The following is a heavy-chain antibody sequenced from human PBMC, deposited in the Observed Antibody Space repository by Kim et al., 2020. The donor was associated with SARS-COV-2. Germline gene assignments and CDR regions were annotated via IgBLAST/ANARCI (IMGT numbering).Heavy chain of an antibody. CDR1: GFTFSRYG. CDR2: IGGGVGNT. D-gene: IGHD2-2*01. CDR3: AKRGYCGSSPKCYHYFEY. Sequence: GGSLRLSCAASGFTFSRYGMGWVRQAPGKGLEWVSTIGGGVGNTYYGDSVKGRFTISRDNSKNTVHLQMTSLRAEDTALYYCAKRGYCGSSPKCYHYFEYWGQGALVTVSS. J-gene: IGHJ4*02. V-gene: IGHV3-23*01.